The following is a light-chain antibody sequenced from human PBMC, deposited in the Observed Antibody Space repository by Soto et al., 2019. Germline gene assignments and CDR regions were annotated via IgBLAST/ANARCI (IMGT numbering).Light chain of an antibody. Sequence: VLSQSPGTLSLSPGEGATLSCWASQTVSSNYLAWYQQRPGQAPRLIIYGASSRATGIPDRFSGTGSGTEFTLTISSLQSEDFAVYYCQQYNNWPLTFGGGTKVDIK. CDR3: QQYNNWPLT. J-gene: IGKJ4*01. V-gene: IGKV3D-15*01. CDR1: QTVSSN. CDR2: GAS.